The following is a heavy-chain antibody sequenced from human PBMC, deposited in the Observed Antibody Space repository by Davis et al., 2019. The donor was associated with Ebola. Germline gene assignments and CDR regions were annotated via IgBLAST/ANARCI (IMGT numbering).Heavy chain of an antibody. Sequence: PGGSLRLSCKTSGYSFFSTWIGWVRQMPGKGLEWMGVIYPGDSDAIYSPSFRGQVTISVDKSITTAYLQLASLKASDTAIYYCTRQWGSSVSRYPYYSDFWGQGTLVTVSS. J-gene: IGHJ4*02. V-gene: IGHV5-51*01. CDR2: IYPGDSDA. D-gene: IGHD3-16*01. CDR1: GYSFFSTW. CDR3: TRQWGSSVSRYPYYSDF.